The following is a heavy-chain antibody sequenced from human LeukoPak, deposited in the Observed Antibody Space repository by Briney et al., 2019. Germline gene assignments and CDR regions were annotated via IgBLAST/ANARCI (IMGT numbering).Heavy chain of an antibody. V-gene: IGHV1-69*13. J-gene: IGHJ5*02. CDR2: IIPIFGTA. CDR1: RGTFGSYA. D-gene: IGHD2-2*01. Sequence: SVKVSRKASRGTFGSYAISWVRQAPGQGLEWMGGIIPIFGTANYAQKFQGRVTITADESTSTAYMELSSLRSEDTAVYYCARDARHRYCSSSSCYRGWLDPWGQGTPVTVSS. CDR3: ARDARHRYCSSSSCYRGWLDP.